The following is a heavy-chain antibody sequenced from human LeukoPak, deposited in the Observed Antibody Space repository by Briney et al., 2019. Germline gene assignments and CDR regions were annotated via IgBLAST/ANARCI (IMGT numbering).Heavy chain of an antibody. V-gene: IGHV3-48*01. CDR1: GFTFSRYN. CDR3: ARNYYDSSGYSWYYYYYGMDV. CDR2: ISSSSGAI. J-gene: IGHJ6*02. D-gene: IGHD3-22*01. Sequence: GGSLRLSCAASGFTFSRYNMNWVRQAPGKGLEWVSYISSSSGAIYYADSVKGRFTISRDNAKNSLYLQMNSLRAEDTAVYYCARNYYDSSGYSWYYYYYGMDVWGQGTTVTVSS.